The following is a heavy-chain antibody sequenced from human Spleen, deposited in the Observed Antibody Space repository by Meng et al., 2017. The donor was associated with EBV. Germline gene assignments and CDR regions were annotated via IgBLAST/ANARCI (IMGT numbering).Heavy chain of an antibody. CDR1: GGSFSGCY. J-gene: IGHJ4*02. V-gene: IGHV4-34*01. Sequence: GAGLLTPAQTLPLACAAYGGSFSGCYWSWNRQPPVKGLEWIGEISHREITNYNPSLKSRVTISVDTSKNEFSLWLISVTAADTAVSFCAIGVAGQDGHNVNDYWGQGTLVTVSS. CDR3: AIGVAGQDGHNVNDY. D-gene: IGHD5-24*01. CDR2: ISHREIT.